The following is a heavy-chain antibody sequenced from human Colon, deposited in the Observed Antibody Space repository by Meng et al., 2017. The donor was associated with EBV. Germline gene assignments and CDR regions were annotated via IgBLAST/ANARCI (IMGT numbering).Heavy chain of an antibody. V-gene: IGHV4-39*02. CDR1: GGSIESGSHY. CDR2: MHYSGTT. CDR3: VRLAGVPGYYFDV. Sequence: LPPQVSGPRLVKPSETLSLSCSLTGGSIESGSHYWAWNRQHPGKGMKWVGAMHYSGTTYSNPSLKSRITLSVDTSNNDFSLNMTSVTAADTALYYCVRLAGVPGYYFDVWGQGALVTVSS. J-gene: IGHJ4*02. D-gene: IGHD2-8*01.